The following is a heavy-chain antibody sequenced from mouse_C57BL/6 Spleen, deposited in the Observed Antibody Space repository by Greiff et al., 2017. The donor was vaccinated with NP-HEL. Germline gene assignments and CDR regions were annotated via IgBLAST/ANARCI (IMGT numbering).Heavy chain of an antibody. D-gene: IGHD2-14*01. Sequence: QVQLQQPGAELVMPGASVKLSCKASGYTFTSYWMHWEKQRPGQGLEWIGEIDPSDSYTNYNQKFKGKSTLTVDKSSSTAYMQLSSLTSEDSAVYYGASRFGTGYFDVWGTGTTVTVSS. CDR3: ASRFGTGYFDV. V-gene: IGHV1-69*01. CDR1: GYTFTSYW. J-gene: IGHJ1*03. CDR2: IDPSDSYT.